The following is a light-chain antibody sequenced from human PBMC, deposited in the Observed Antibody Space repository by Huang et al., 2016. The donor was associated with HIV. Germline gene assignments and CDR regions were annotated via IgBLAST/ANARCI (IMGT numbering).Light chain of an antibody. Sequence: EIVMTQSPATLSVSPGERAPLPCRASQSVSSNLAWYQQKPGQAPRLLIYGASTRATGIPARFSGSGCGTEFTLTISSLQSEDFAVYYCQQYNNWPPLTFGGGTKVEIK. J-gene: IGKJ4*01. CDR1: QSVSSN. V-gene: IGKV3-15*01. CDR2: GAS. CDR3: QQYNNWPPLT.